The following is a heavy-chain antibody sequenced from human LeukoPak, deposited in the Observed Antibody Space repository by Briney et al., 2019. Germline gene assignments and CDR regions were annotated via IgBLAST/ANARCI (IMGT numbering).Heavy chain of an antibody. CDR1: GGSISSYY. J-gene: IGHJ5*02. D-gene: IGHD2-2*01. CDR3: ARVGYCSSTSCGFDP. Sequence: PSETLSLTCTVSGGSISSYYWSWIRQPPGKGLEWIGYIYYSGSTNYNPSLKSRVIISVDTSKNQFSLKLSSVTAADTAVYYCARVGYCSSTSCGFDPWGQGTLVTVSS. CDR2: IYYSGST. V-gene: IGHV4-59*01.